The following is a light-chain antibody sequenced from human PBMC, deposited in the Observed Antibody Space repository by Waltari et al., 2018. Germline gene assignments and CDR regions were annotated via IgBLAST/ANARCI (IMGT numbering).Light chain of an antibody. CDR1: QDISNY. J-gene: IGKJ5*01. CDR2: DTS. V-gene: IGKV1-33*01. CDR3: QQYENFPVT. Sequence: DIQVTQSPSSLSASVGDRVTITCQASQDISNYLNWYQQKPGKAPKLLIYDTSHLQTGVPSRFSGSGGGTDFTFTSSSLQPEDIATYYCQQYENFPVTFGQGTRLEIK.